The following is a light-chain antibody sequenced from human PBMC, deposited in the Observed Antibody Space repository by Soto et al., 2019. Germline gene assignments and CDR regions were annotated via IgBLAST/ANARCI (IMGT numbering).Light chain of an antibody. CDR3: QQYNSYPWT. V-gene: IGKV1-5*01. CDR1: QSISGW. J-gene: IGKJ1*01. CDR2: DVS. Sequence: DIQMTQSPSSLSASVGDRCTITCRASQSISGWLAWYQQKPGKAPKLLIYDVSSLESGVPSRFSGSGSGTEFTLAISSLQPDDFATYYCQQYNSYPWTFGQGTKVDIK.